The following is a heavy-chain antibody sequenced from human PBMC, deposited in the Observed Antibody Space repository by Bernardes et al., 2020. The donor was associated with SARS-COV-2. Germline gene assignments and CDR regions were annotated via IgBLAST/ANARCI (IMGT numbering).Heavy chain of an antibody. CDR1: EFTFSSYA. J-gene: IGHJ4*02. Sequence: GGSLRLSCAASEFTFSSYAMSWVRQAPGKGLEWVSAISGSGGSTYYADPVKGRFTISRDNSNNTLYLQMNSLRAEDTAVYYCAKDPFPYYDSNFFDYWGQGTLVTVSS. CDR2: ISGSGGST. CDR3: AKDPFPYYDSNFFDY. D-gene: IGHD3-22*01. V-gene: IGHV3-23*01.